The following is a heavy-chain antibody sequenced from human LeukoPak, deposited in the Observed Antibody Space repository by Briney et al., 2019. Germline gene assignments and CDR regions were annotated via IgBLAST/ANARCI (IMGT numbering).Heavy chain of an antibody. CDR2: IYDSGRA. D-gene: IGHD3-9*01. CDR3: AREGSERGLTGYLFGYFDY. Sequence: SETLSLTCTVSGGSINSCRYYWSWIRQPPGKGLEWIGHIYDSGRANSSPSLKSRVTISADTSKNQFSLKLNSVTAADTAVYYCAREGSERGLTGYLFGYFDYWGQGTLVTV. CDR1: GGSINSCRYY. V-gene: IGHV4-61*01. J-gene: IGHJ4*02.